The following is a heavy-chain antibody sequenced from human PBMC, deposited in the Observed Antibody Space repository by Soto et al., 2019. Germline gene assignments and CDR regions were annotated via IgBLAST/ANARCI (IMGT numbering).Heavy chain of an antibody. V-gene: IGHV4-31*03. D-gene: IGHD6-6*01. CDR3: ARAVPMTARPDYNWFYP. CDR1: GGSISSGGYY. CDR2: IYYSGST. J-gene: IGHJ5*02. Sequence: SETLSLTCTVSGGSISSGGYYWSWIRQHPGKGLEWIGYIYYSGSTYYNPSLKSRVTISVDTSKNQFSLKLSSVTAADTAVYYCARAVPMTARPDYNWFYPWGQGTLVTVSS.